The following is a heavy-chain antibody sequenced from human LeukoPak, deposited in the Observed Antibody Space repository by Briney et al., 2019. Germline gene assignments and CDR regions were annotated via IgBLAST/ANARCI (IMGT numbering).Heavy chain of an antibody. CDR1: GFAFSSDG. J-gene: IGHJ3*01. Sequence: GGSLRLSCAVSGFAFSSDGMDWVRQAPGQGLEWVSFINGVSNDVRYADSVKGRFFISRDNAKHSLYLKMNSLGDEDTAVYFCARQSSARSDTLRDAFDFWGHGTMVTVSS. CDR2: INGVSNDV. CDR3: ARQSSARSDTLRDAFDF. V-gene: IGHV3-21*05.